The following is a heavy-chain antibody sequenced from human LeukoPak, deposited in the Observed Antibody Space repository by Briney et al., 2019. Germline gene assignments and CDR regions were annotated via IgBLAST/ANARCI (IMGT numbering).Heavy chain of an antibody. CDR2: IYHSGST. D-gene: IGHD3-9*01. CDR1: GGSISSRSYH. Sequence: SQTLSLTCTVSGGSISSRSYHWSWIRQPAGKGLEWIGRIYHSGSTNYDPSLKSRVTISVDTSKNQFSLKLSSVTAADTAVYYCARLTGYSSESWFDPWGQGTLVTVSS. J-gene: IGHJ5*02. CDR3: ARLTGYSSESWFDP. V-gene: IGHV4-61*02.